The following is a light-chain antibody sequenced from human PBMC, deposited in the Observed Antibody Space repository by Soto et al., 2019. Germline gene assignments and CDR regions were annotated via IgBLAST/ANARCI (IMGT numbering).Light chain of an antibody. Sequence: EIVVTQSPGTLSLSQGERATLSCRASQSVSSSYLAWYQQKPGQAPRLLIYGASSRATGIPDRFSGSGSGTDFTLTISRLEPEDFAVYYCQQYGSTSLTFGGGTKVDI. V-gene: IGKV3-20*01. J-gene: IGKJ4*01. CDR1: QSVSSSY. CDR3: QQYGSTSLT. CDR2: GAS.